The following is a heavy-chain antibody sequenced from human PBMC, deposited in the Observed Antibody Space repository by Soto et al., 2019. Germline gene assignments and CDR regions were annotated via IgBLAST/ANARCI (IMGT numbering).Heavy chain of an antibody. CDR1: GFTFSSYS. CDR3: ARDRYCSSTSCLKTYYYYYYMDV. V-gene: IGHV3-21*01. J-gene: IGHJ6*03. Sequence: GGSLRLSCAASGFTFSSYSMNWVRQAPGKGLEWVSSISSSSSYIYYADSVKGRFTISRDNAKNSLYLQMNSLRAEDTAVYYCARDRYCSSTSCLKTYYYYYYMDVWGKGTTVTVSS. CDR2: ISSSSSYI. D-gene: IGHD2-2*01.